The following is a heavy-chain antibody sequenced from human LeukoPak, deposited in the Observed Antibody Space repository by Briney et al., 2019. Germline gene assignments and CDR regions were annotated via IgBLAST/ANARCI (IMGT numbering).Heavy chain of an antibody. CDR1: GYTFTSYD. J-gene: IGHJ3*02. D-gene: IGHD3-10*01. Sequence: ASVKVSCKASGYTFTSYDINWVRQATGQGLEWMGWMNPNSGNTGYAQKFQGRVTMTRNTSISTAYMELSSLRSEDTAVYYCARVPRRVSGVRGNAFDIWGQGTTVTVSS. CDR2: MNPNSGNT. CDR3: ARVPRRVSGVRGNAFDI. V-gene: IGHV1-8*01.